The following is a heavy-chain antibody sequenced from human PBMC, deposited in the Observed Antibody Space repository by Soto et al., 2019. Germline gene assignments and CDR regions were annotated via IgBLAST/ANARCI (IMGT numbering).Heavy chain of an antibody. CDR1: GFTFNTYG. D-gene: IGHD3-9*01. CDR3: AKDRRYYDLLTGHYPFDY. CDR2: ISYDGSNK. Sequence: GGSLRLSCVVSGFTFNTYGMHWVRQAPGKGLEWVSVISYDGSNKYYVDSVKGRFTISRDNSKKTLYLLMNCLRAEDTAVYYCAKDRRYYDLLTGHYPFDYWGQGTLVTVSS. J-gene: IGHJ4*02. V-gene: IGHV3-30*18.